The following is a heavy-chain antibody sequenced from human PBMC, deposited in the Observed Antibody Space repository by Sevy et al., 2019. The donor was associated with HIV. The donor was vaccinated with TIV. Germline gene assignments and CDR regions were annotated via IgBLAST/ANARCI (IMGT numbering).Heavy chain of an antibody. Sequence: SETRSLTCAVYGGSFSGYYWSWIRQPAGKGLEWIGRIYTSGSTNYNPSLKSRVTMSVDTSKNQFSLKLSSVTAADTAVYYCARDLPAAGAFDIWGQGTMVTVSS. CDR3: ARDLPAAGAFDI. V-gene: IGHV4-4*07. CDR1: GGSFSGYY. D-gene: IGHD6-13*01. CDR2: IYTSGST. J-gene: IGHJ3*02.